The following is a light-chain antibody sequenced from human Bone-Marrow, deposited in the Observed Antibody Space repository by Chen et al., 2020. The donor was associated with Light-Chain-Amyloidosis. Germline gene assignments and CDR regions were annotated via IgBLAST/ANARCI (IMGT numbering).Light chain of an antibody. CDR1: SSDVGGDNH. V-gene: IGLV2-14*01. CDR3: RSYTITNTLV. CDR2: EVT. Sequence: QSALTQPASVSGSPGQSITISCTGTSSDVGGDNHVSWDQQHPDKAPQLMIYEVTNRPSCVPDRFSGSKSDHTAYLTISGLQTEDEADYFCRSYTITNTLVFGSGTRVTVL. J-gene: IGLJ1*01.